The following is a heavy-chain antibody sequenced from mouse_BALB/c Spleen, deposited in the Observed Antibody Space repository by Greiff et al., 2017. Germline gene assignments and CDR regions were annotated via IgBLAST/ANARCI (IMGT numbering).Heavy chain of an antibody. CDR1: GYTFTSYW. CDR2: IYPGDGDT. Sequence: VQLQQSGAELARPGASVKLSCKASGYTFTSYWMQWVKQRPGQGLEWIGAIYPGDGDTRYTQKFKGKATLTADKSSSTAYMQLSSLASEDSAVYYCARTTRGYYAMDYWGQGTSVTVSS. V-gene: IGHV1-87*01. J-gene: IGHJ4*01. CDR3: ARTTRGYYAMDY. D-gene: IGHD1-1*01.